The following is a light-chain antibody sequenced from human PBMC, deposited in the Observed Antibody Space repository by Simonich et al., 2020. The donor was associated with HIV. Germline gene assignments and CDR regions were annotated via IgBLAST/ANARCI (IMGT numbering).Light chain of an antibody. V-gene: IGLV2-14*02. CDR1: SSEVGSYYL. CDR2: DVS. J-gene: IGLJ2*01. Sequence: QSALTQPASVSGSPGQPITISCTGTSSEVGSYYLVSWYQQHPGKAPKLMIFDVSKRPSGVANRFSGSKSGNTASLTISGLQAEDEADYYCSSYTSSTTVIFGGGTKLTVL. CDR3: SSYTSSTTVI.